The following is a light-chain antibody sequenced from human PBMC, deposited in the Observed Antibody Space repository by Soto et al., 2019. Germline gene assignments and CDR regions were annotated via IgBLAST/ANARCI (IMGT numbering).Light chain of an antibody. V-gene: IGKV3-15*01. J-gene: IGKJ1*01. CDR2: GAS. CDR3: QQNANLQAT. CDR1: QSVSSN. Sequence: EIVLTQSPATLSVSPGERATLSCRASQSVSSNLAWYQQKPGQAPRLLMFGASTRATNIPARFSGSGSGTEFTLTISSLQSEDFAVYYCQQNANLQATFGQGTKVEIK.